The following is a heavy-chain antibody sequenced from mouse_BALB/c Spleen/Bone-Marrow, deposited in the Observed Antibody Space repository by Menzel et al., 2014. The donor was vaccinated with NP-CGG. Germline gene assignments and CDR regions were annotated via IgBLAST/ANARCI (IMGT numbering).Heavy chain of an antibody. CDR2: INPDSSTI. Sequence: EVKLVESGGGLVQPGGSLKLSCAASGFYFSGFWMGWVRQAPGKGLEWIGEINPDSSTINYTPSLKDRFIISRDNAKNTLYLQMSKVRSEDTALYYCGRFGYYGGFAYWGQGTLVTVSA. D-gene: IGHD2-3*01. CDR1: GFYFSGFW. V-gene: IGHV4-1*02. CDR3: GRFGYYGGFAY. J-gene: IGHJ3*01.